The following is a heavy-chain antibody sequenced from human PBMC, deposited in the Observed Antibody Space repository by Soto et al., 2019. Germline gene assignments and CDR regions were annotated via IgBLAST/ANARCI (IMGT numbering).Heavy chain of an antibody. V-gene: IGHV3-15*07. Sequence: EVQLVESGGGLVKPGGSLRLSCAASGFGFTNAWMNWVRQAPGKGLEWVGRIRSRSDGGTTDNAAPVRDRFTISRDDSENTLYLQMTSLKTEDTGVYYCTDGLGIWGQGTTVTVSS. CDR2: IRSRSDGGTT. CDR3: TDGLGI. CDR1: GFGFTNAW. J-gene: IGHJ6*02.